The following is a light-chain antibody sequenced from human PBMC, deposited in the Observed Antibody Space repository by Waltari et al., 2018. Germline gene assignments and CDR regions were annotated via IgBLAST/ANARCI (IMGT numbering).Light chain of an antibody. J-gene: IGLJ3*02. Sequence: QSALPQPASVSGSPGQSITLPCPGTSSDVGPYKFVSWYQQHPGKAPKLMIYEINQRPSGISNRFSGSKFGNTAVLTISGLQTDDEADYYCCSYVTGDTWVFGGGTRVAVL. CDR3: CSYVTGDTWV. V-gene: IGLV2-23*02. CDR2: EIN. CDR1: SSDVGPYKF.